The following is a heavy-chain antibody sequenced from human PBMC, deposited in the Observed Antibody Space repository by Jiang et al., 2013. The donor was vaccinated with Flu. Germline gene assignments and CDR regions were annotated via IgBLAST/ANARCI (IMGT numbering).Heavy chain of an antibody. V-gene: IGHV3-30-3*01. CDR1: GFTFSAYA. Sequence: VQLVESGGGVVQPGRSLRLSCAVSGFTFSAYAMHWVRQAPGKGLEWVAIISYDGSNKYLPDSVKGRFTISRDNSENTLYLQMNSLRAEDTAVYYCVREPGVGPYSNGYYHYYGLDVWGQGTTVTVSS. D-gene: IGHD4-11*01. J-gene: IGHJ6*02. CDR2: ISYDGSNK. CDR3: VREPGVGPYSNGYYHYYGLDV.